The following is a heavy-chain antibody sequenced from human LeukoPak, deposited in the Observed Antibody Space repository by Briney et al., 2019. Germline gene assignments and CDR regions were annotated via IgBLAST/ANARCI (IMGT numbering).Heavy chain of an antibody. CDR2: ISGYNGNT. V-gene: IGHV1-18*01. CDR1: GYIFSRHG. Sequence: ASVKVSCKASGYIFSRHGITWVRQAPGQGLEWMGWISGYNGNTNYAQKFQGRVTMTTDTSTSTAYMELRSLRSDDTAVYYCEREPETTEGFWGQGTLVTVSA. CDR3: EREPETTEGF. D-gene: IGHD4-17*01. J-gene: IGHJ4*02.